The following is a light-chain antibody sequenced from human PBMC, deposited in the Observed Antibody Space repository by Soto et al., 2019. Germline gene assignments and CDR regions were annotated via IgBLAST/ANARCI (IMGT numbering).Light chain of an antibody. CDR2: GAS. CDR1: QGISTY. CDR3: QQLNIVWDA. J-gene: IGKJ2*01. V-gene: IGKV1-9*01. Sequence: DIQLTQSPSFLSASVGDRVTITCRASQGISTYLAWYLQRPGKAPKLLIYGASTLQSGVPSRFSGSGSGTECTLTSSSLHPEDFGTYYCQQLNIVWDAFGQGTKLEIK.